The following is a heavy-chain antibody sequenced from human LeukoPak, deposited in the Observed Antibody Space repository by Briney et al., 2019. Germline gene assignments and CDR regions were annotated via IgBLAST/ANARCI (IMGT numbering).Heavy chain of an antibody. V-gene: IGHV3-11*04. CDR3: ARDTYHYDSSGYYYPGGFDY. CDR2: ISSSGSTI. CDR1: GFTFSDYY. J-gene: IGHJ4*02. D-gene: IGHD3-22*01. Sequence: PGGSLRLSCAASGFTFSDYYMSWIRQAPGKGLEWVSYISSSGSTIYYADSVKGRFTISRDNAKISLYLQMNSLRAEDTAVYYCARDTYHYDSSGYYYPGGFDYWGQGTLVTVSS.